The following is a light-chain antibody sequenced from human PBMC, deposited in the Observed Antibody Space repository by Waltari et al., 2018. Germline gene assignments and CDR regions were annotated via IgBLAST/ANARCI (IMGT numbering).Light chain of an antibody. CDR3: HQRSARDT. V-gene: IGKV3-11*01. CDR1: QNVATP. Sequence: DMVLTQSPPPLSLSPGEGATLSCRASQNVATPLAWYQQKPGQAPGPLIYVASTRATGLPARFSGSGCGKDFSPTISTLEAEDFAIYYCHQRSARDTFGQGTRLEIK. J-gene: IGKJ5*01. CDR2: VAS.